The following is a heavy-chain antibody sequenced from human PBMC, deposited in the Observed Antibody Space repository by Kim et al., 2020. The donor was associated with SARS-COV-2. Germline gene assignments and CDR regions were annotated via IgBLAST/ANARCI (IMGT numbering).Heavy chain of an antibody. CDR3: AISRMVYAHATNYYYYGMDV. D-gene: IGHD2-8*01. CDR1: GYTFTGYY. Sequence: ASVKVSCKASGYTFTGYYMHWVRQAPGQGLEWMGWINPNSGGTNYAQKFQGRVTMTRDTSISTAYMELSRLRSDDTAVYYCAISRMVYAHATNYYYYGMDVWGQGTTVTVSS. J-gene: IGHJ6*02. V-gene: IGHV1-2*02. CDR2: INPNSGGT.